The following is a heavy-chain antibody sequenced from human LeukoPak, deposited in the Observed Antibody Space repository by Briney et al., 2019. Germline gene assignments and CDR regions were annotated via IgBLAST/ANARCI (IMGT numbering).Heavy chain of an antibody. CDR2: ISYDGSNK. CDR3: ARDVLGDGIFDY. V-gene: IGHV3-30*03. Sequence: GGSLRLSCAASGFTFSSYGMHWVRQAPGKGLEWVAVISYDGSNKYYADSVKGRFTISRDNAKNTLYLQMNSLRAEDTAVYYCARDVLGDGIFDYWGQGTLVTVSS. J-gene: IGHJ4*02. CDR1: GFTFSSYG. D-gene: IGHD3-16*01.